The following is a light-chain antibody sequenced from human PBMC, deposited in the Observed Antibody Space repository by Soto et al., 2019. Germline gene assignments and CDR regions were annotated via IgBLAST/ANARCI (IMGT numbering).Light chain of an antibody. CDR3: HQSYSTPHT. Sequence: DIHMTQSPSSLSASVGDRVTITCRASQSISTYLNWYQQKPGNAPKLLIYAASSLHSGVPSRFSGSGSGTDFTLTISSLPPEDFATYHCHQSYSTPHTFGQGTKLEIK. CDR1: QSISTY. CDR2: AAS. V-gene: IGKV1-39*01. J-gene: IGKJ2*01.